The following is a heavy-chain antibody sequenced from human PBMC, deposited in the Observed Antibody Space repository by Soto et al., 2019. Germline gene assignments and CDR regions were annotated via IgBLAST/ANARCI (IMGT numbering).Heavy chain of an antibody. D-gene: IGHD1-7*01. CDR1: GGSISSGGYS. V-gene: IGHV4-30-2*01. CDR2: IYHSGST. Sequence: QLQLQESGSGLVKPSQTLSLTCAVSGGSISSGGYSWNWIRQPPGKGLEWIGYIYHSGSTYYNPPLKRRVTISLDTSKNHFSLKLSSVTAADTAVYFCAREDGTTVRYFDLWGRGTLVTVSP. CDR3: AREDGTTVRYFDL. J-gene: IGHJ2*01.